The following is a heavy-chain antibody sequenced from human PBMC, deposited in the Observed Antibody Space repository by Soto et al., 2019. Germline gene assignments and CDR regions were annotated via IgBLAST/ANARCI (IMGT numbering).Heavy chain of an antibody. CDR3: ARQPYTSSSNFDF. J-gene: IGHJ4*02. CDR2: IYYRGNT. Sequence: TLSLTCTVSGGSISTTSYYWGWVRQPPGKGLEWIGSIYYRGNTYYNPSLKSRVTMSVDTSKNQFSLKVNSVTAADTAVYYCARQPYTSSSNFDFWGQGTLVTVSS. CDR1: GGSISTTSYY. D-gene: IGHD6-6*01. V-gene: IGHV4-39*01.